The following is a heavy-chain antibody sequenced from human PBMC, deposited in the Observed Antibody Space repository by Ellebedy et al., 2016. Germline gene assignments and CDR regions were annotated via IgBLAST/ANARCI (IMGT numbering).Heavy chain of an antibody. CDR2: IKTKSDGGTA. V-gene: IGHV3-15*01. D-gene: IGHD3-22*01. CDR3: TSGPYYYDSSTYYCDY. Sequence: GESLKISCAASGFTFSNAWMSWVRQAPGKGLEWVGRIKTKSDGGTADYAEPVKGRFTISRDDSQNTLYLQMNSLKTEDTAVYYCTSGPYYYDSSTYYCDYWGQGTLVTVSS. J-gene: IGHJ4*02. CDR1: GFTFSNAW.